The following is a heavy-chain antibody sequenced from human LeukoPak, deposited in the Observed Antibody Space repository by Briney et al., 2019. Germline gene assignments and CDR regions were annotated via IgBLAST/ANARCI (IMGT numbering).Heavy chain of an antibody. D-gene: IGHD2-21*02. CDR1: GGSISSSNW. J-gene: IGHJ3*02. V-gene: IGHV4-4*02. CDR2: VYHSGST. Sequence: SETLSLTCAVSGGSISSSNWWSWVRQPPGKGLEWIGEVYHSGSTNYNPSLKSRVTISVDKSKNQFSLRLTSVTAADTAMYYCARAQNVVVTAPNAFDIWGQGTMVTVSS. CDR3: ARAQNVVVTAPNAFDI.